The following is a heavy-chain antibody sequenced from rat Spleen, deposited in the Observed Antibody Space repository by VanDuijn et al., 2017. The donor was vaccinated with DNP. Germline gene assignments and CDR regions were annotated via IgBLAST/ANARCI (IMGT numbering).Heavy chain of an antibody. Sequence: EVQLVESGGGLVQPGRSLKLSCAASGFTFSNYYMAWVRQAPTKGLELVAYLSTGGGITYYRDSVKGRFTISRDNAKSTLYLEMDSLRSEDTATYYCTTDPSYYSSPFAYWGQGTLVTVSS. J-gene: IGHJ3*01. CDR1: GFTFSNYY. CDR2: LSTGGGIT. D-gene: IGHD1-2*01. V-gene: IGHV5-27*01. CDR3: TTDPSYYSSPFAY.